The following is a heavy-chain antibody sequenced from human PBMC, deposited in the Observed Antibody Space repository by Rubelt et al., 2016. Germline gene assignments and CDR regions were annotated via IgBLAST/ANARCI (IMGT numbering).Heavy chain of an antibody. CDR1: GGSVSTDSHY. J-gene: IGHJ3*02. V-gene: IGHV3-23*01. CDR3: ARSNALDI. CDR2: ISSSGSDS. Sequence: MQLQESGPGLVKPSETLSLTCTVSGGSVSTDSHYWGWIRQPPGKGLEWVSTISSSGSDSYYADSVKGRFTSSRDTSENTLYLQMNSLRVEDTAIYYCARSNALDIWGQGTMVTVSS.